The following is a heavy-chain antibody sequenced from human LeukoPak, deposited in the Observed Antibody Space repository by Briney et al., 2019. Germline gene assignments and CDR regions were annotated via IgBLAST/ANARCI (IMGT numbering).Heavy chain of an antibody. CDR2: IYYSGRT. V-gene: IGHV4-59*01. Sequence: SETLSLTCTVSGGSISSYYWSWFRQPPGKGLEWIGYIYYSGRTNYNPSLKSRVTISVDTSKNQFSLKLSSVTAADTAVYYCARESTGYSYGYFDYYYYYGMDVWGQGTTVTVSS. D-gene: IGHD5-18*01. CDR1: GGSISSYY. CDR3: ARESTGYSYGYFDYYYYYGMDV. J-gene: IGHJ6*02.